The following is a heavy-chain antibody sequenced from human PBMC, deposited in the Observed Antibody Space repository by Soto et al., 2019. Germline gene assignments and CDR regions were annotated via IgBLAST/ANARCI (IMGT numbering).Heavy chain of an antibody. CDR2: INHSGST. J-gene: IGHJ4*02. D-gene: IGHD2-8*01. CDR3: ARERLVLMVYAHSLARIFDY. V-gene: IGHV4-34*01. CDR1: GGSFSGYY. Sequence: TSETLSLTCAVYGGSFSGYYWSWIRQPPGKGLEWIGEINHSGSTNYNPSLKSRVTISVDTSKNQFSLKLSSVTAADTAVYYCARERLVLMVYAHSLARIFDYWGQGTLVTVSS.